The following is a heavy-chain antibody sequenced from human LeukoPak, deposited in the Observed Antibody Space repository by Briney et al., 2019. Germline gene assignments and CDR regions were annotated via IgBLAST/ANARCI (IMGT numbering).Heavy chain of an antibody. V-gene: IGHV1-2*06. D-gene: IGHD6-6*01. CDR2: INPNSGGT. CDR1: GYTFTRYY. Sequence: ASVKVSRKASGYTFTRYYMHWVRQAPGQGLEWMGRINPNSGGTNYAQKFQGRVTMTRDTSISTAYMELSRLRSDDTAVYYCARGDLTSIAARISFDYWGQGTLVTVSS. J-gene: IGHJ4*02. CDR3: ARGDLTSIAARISFDY.